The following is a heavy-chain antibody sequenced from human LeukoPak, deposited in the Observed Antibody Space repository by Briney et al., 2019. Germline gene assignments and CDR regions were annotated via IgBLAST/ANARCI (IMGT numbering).Heavy chain of an antibody. V-gene: IGHV3-48*01. CDR1: GFTFNTYN. CDR2: ISTSSSTE. J-gene: IGHJ4*02. Sequence: PGGSLRLSCAASGFTFNTYNMIWVRQAPGKGLEWVSYISTSSSTEYYADSVKGRFTISRDNAKNSLSLQMNSLRAEDTAVYYCAREAVAGGLIDYWGQGTLVTVSS. CDR3: AREAVAGGLIDY. D-gene: IGHD6-19*01.